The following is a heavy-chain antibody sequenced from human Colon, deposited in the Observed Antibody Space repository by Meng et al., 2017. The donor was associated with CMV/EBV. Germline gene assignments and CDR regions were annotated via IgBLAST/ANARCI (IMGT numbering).Heavy chain of an antibody. V-gene: IGHV3-NL1*01. Sequence: GGSLRLSCEASGFTFADYTMHWVRQAPGKGLEWVSLINWDGRLTYYAESVQGRFTVSRDNSKNTLYLQMNSLRDEDTAVYYCAKPDSSGYYSMAYWGQGTLVTVSS. D-gene: IGHD3-22*01. J-gene: IGHJ4*02. CDR2: INWDGRLT. CDR3: AKPDSSGYYSMAY. CDR1: GFTFADYT.